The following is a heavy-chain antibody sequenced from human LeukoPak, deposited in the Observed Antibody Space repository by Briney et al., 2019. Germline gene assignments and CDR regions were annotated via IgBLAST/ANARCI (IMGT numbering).Heavy chain of an antibody. D-gene: IGHD3/OR15-3a*01. J-gene: IGHJ4*02. CDR1: GGSFSGYY. CDR2: IYSGNT. V-gene: IGHV4-34*01. CDR3: ARQTGSGLFILP. Sequence: SETLSLTCAVYGGSFSGYYWSWIRQPPGKGLEWIGSIYSGNTYYNASLKSQVSISIDTSKNQFSLRLTSVTAADTAVYYCARQTGSGLFILPGGQGTLVTVSS.